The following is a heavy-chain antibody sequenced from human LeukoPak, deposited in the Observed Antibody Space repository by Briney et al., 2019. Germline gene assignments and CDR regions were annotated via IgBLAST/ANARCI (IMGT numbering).Heavy chain of an antibody. CDR3: AKDGRATGAFDI. D-gene: IGHD1-26*01. V-gene: IGHV3-30*18. CDR2: ISYDGSNK. CDR1: RFTFSSYG. Sequence: GGSLRLSCAASRFTFSSYGMHWVRQAPGKGLEWVAVISYDGSNKYYADSVKGRFTISRDNSKNTLYLQMNSLRAEDTAVYYCAKDGRATGAFDIWGQGTMVTVSS. J-gene: IGHJ3*02.